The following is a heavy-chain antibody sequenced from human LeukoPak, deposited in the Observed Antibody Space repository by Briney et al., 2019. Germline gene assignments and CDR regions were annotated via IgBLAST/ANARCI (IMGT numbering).Heavy chain of an antibody. CDR3: ATYSGYYYDSSGYYSGHFDY. J-gene: IGHJ4*02. Sequence: SETLSLTCTVSGGSISSGGYYWSWIRQHPGKGLEWIGYIYYSGSTYYNPSLKSRVTISVDTSKNQFSLKLSSVTAADTAVYYCATYSGYYYDSSGYYSGHFDYWGQGTLVTVSP. D-gene: IGHD3-22*01. CDR1: GGSISSGGYY. CDR2: IYYSGST. V-gene: IGHV4-31*03.